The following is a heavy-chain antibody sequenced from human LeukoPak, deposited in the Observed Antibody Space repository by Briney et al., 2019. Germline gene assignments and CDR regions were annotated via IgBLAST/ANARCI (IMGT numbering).Heavy chain of an antibody. J-gene: IGHJ4*02. CDR1: GGSISSGSYY. CDR3: ARNPHYYGSGSYSYFDY. Sequence: SETLSLTCTVSGGSISSGSYYWSWIRQPAGKGLEWIGRIYTSGSTNYNPSLKSRVTISVDTSKNQFSLKLSSVTAADTAVYYCARNPHYYGSGSYSYFDYWGQGTLVTVSS. V-gene: IGHV4-61*02. D-gene: IGHD3-10*01. CDR2: IYTSGST.